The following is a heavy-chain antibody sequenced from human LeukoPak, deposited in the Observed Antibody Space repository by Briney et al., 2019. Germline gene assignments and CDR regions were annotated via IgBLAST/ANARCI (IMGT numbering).Heavy chain of an antibody. CDR3: AKAVFLRWLGY. J-gene: IGHJ4*02. CDR2: ISYAGSNK. CDR1: GFTFSSYG. D-gene: IGHD4-23*01. V-gene: IGHV3-30*18. Sequence: GGSLRLSCAASGFTFSSYGMHWVRQAPGKGLEWVAVISYAGSNKYYADSVKGRFTISRDNSKNTLYLQMNSLRAEDTAVYYCAKAVFLRWLGYWGQGTLVTVSS.